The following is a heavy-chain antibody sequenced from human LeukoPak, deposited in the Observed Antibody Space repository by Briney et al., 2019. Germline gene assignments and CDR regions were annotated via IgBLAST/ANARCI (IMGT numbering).Heavy chain of an antibody. CDR2: IIPILGIA. CDR1: GGTFSSYA. J-gene: IGHJ4*02. D-gene: IGHD5-12*01. V-gene: IGHV1-69*04. CDR3: ARDSGWLRASWYDY. Sequence: SVKVSCKASGGTFSSYAISWVRQAPGQGLEWMGRIIPILGIANYAQKFQGRVTITADKSTSTAYMELSSLRSEDTAVYYCARDSGWLRASWYDYWGQGTLVTVSS.